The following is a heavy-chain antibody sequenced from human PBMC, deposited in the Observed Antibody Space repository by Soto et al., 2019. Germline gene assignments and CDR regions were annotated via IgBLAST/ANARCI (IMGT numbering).Heavy chain of an antibody. D-gene: IGHD6-19*01. CDR3: ARGAGQPGRAVAGRSYP. Sequence: EVQLVESGGGLVKPGGSLRLSCAASGFTFSSYSMNWVRQAPGKGLEWVSSISSSSSYIYYADSVKGRFTISRDNAKNSLYLQMNCLRAEDTAVDYGARGAGQPGRAVAGRSYPLGQGTLVTLSS. CDR2: ISSSSSYI. V-gene: IGHV3-21*01. CDR1: GFTFSSYS. J-gene: IGHJ5*02.